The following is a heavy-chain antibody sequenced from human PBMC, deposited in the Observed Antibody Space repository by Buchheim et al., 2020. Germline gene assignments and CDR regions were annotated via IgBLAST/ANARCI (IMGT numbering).Heavy chain of an antibody. J-gene: IGHJ6*02. V-gene: IGHV3-7*01. CDR3: ARDKASGSYLGPHYGMDV. D-gene: IGHD3-10*01. Sequence: EVQLVESGGGLVQPGGSLRLSCAASGFTFSSYWMSWVRQAPGKGLEWVANIKQDGSEKYYVDSVKGRFTISRDNAKHSLYLQMNSLRAEDTAVYYCARDKASGSYLGPHYGMDVWGQGTT. CDR1: GFTFSSYW. CDR2: IKQDGSEK.